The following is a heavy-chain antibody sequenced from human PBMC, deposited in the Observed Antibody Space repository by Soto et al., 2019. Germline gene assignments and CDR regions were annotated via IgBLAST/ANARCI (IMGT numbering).Heavy chain of an antibody. D-gene: IGHD2-2*01. CDR3: ASSGPAVLNGFYYPDMDV. J-gene: IGHJ6*02. V-gene: IGHV4-31*03. CDR2: ISYSASS. CDR1: GGSISSGGYY. Sequence: SETLSLTCNVSGGSISSGGYYWNWIRQVPGRGLEWIGYISYSASSFYNPSLESRVSVSIDTSENQFSLKLSSMTAADTAVYFCASSGPAVLNGFYYPDMDVWGQGTTVTVAS.